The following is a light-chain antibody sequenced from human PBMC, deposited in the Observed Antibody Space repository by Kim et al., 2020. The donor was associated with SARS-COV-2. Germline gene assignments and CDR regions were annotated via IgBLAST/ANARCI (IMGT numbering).Light chain of an antibody. V-gene: IGKV1-33*01. CDR3: QQYGA. Sequence: PSSLSASVGDRVTITCQASQDMGNYLNWYQQKPGKAPKLLIYDAFNLETGGPSKFSVSGSGTHFVFTIGSLQPEDLGTYYCQQYGAFGQGTKLEIK. CDR2: DAF. CDR1: QDMGNY. J-gene: IGKJ2*01.